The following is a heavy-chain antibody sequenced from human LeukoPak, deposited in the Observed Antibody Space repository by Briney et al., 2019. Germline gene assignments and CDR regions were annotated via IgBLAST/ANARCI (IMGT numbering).Heavy chain of an antibody. V-gene: IGHV1-3*01. CDR1: GYTFTAYA. Sequence: ASVKVSCKASGYTFTAYAMHWVRLTPGQRLEWMGWINSGNGNRKYSQNFQGRVTITRDTSASTAYMELSSLRSEATAVYYCARVSSIDKGFDYWGQGTLVTVSP. CDR3: ARVSSIDKGFDY. D-gene: IGHD2-2*01. CDR2: INSGNGNR. J-gene: IGHJ4*02.